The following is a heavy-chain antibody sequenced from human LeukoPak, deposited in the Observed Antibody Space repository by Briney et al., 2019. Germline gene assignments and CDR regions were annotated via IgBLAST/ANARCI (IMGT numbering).Heavy chain of an antibody. J-gene: IGHJ6*02. V-gene: IGHV4-30-2*01. Sequence: SQTLSLTCAVSGDSVSGGGYSWSWIRQPPGKGLEWIGYIYQSGSSYYNPSLKSRLTISIDRPKNQFSLNLSTVTAADTAVYYCARGRGTSYYYGLDVWGQGITVTASS. CDR2: IYQSGSS. CDR1: GDSVSGGGYS. CDR3: ARGRGTSYYYGLDV. D-gene: IGHD1-26*01.